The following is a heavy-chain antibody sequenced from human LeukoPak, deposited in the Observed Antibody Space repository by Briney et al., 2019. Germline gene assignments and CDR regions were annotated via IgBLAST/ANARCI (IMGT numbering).Heavy chain of an antibody. D-gene: IGHD4-23*01. V-gene: IGHV4-39*07. J-gene: IGHJ3*02. Sequence: PSETLSLTCTVSGDSISSSAYTWGWIRQPPGKGLEWIGAIYSSGNTHYNPSLKSRVTMSVDTSKNQCSLTLSSVTAADTAVYYCARDVRAATTVVSADAFDIWGQGTMVTVSS. CDR1: GDSISSSAYT. CDR3: ARDVRAATTVVSADAFDI. CDR2: IYSSGNT.